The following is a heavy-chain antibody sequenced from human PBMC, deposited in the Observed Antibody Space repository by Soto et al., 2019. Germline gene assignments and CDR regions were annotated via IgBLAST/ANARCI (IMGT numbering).Heavy chain of an antibody. Sequence: GGSLRLSCAASGFTFSSYSMNWVRQAPGKGLEWVSSISSSSSYIYYADSVKGRFIISRDNAKNSLYLQMNSLRAEDTAVYYCARDGYYDFWSGWFAFDIWGQGTMVTVSS. J-gene: IGHJ3*02. CDR3: ARDGYYDFWSGWFAFDI. CDR1: GFTFSSYS. CDR2: ISSSSSYI. V-gene: IGHV3-21*01. D-gene: IGHD3-3*01.